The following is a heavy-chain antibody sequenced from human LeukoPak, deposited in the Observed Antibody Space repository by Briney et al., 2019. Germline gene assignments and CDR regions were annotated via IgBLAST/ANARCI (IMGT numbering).Heavy chain of an antibody. CDR1: DDSLSSYY. CDR2: VSYSGST. D-gene: IGHD5-12*01. CDR3: ERGGGWLTPD. V-gene: IGHV4-59*01. Sequence: SETLSLTCAVSDDSLSSYYWKWFRQPPGKGLEWVGLVSYSGSTKYNPSLKSRLTISEDKSKNQCSLTLNSVTAADTAVYYCERGGGWLTPDWGQGTLVTVSS. J-gene: IGHJ4*02.